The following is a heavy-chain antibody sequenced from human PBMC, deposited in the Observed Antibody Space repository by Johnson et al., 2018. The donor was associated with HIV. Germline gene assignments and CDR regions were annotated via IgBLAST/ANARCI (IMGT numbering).Heavy chain of an antibody. D-gene: IGHD6-6*01. CDR1: GFTFSSYG. J-gene: IGHJ3*02. V-gene: IGHV3-30*03. Sequence: QVQLVESGGGVVQPGRSLRLSCAASGFTFSSYGMHWVRHAPGKGLEWVAVISYDGSNKYYADSVKGRFTISRDNSKNTLYLQMNSLRAEDTAVYYCAREYSSLSQGAFDIWGQGTMVTVSS. CDR2: ISYDGSNK. CDR3: AREYSSLSQGAFDI.